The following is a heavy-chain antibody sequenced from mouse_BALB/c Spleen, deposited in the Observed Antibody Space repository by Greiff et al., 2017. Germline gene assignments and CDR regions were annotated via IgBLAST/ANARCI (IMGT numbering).Heavy chain of an antibody. D-gene: IGHD1-1*01. J-gene: IGHJ1*01. CDR3: ARSYYGSRRYFDV. CDR1: GYTFTDYV. CDR2: IYPGSGST. V-gene: IGHV1-77*01. Sequence: QVQLKQSGPELVKPGASVKMSCKASGYTFTDYVISLVKQRTGQGLEWIGEIYPGSGSTYYNEKFKGKATLTADKSSNTAYMQLSSLTSEDSAVYFCARSYYGSRRYFDVWGAGTTVTVSS.